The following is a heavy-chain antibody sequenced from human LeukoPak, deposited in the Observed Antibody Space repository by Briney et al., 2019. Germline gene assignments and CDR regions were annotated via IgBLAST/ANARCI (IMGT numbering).Heavy chain of an antibody. CDR3: ARDDDSSGHFDY. Sequence: GGSLRLSCAASGFTFSSYSMNWVRQAPGKGLEWVSSISSSSSYIYYADSVKGRFTISRDNAKNSLYLQMNSLRAEDTAVYYCARDDDSSGHFDYWGQGTLVTVSS. D-gene: IGHD3-22*01. V-gene: IGHV3-21*04. CDR2: ISSSSSYI. CDR1: GFTFSSYS. J-gene: IGHJ4*02.